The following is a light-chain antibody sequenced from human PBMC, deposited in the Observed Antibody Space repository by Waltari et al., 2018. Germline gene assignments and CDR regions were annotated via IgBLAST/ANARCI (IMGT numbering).Light chain of an antibody. CDR2: DVI. CDR3: SSYTTRGTWV. CDR1: FSDIGAYAY. J-gene: IGLJ3*02. V-gene: IGLV2-14*03. Sequence: QSALTQPASVSGSPGPSITLSCTGAFSDIGAYAYVSWYRPLPGEPPNLLLYDVIPRPSGVSGRLSGSKSGNTASLTISGLQPEDEADYFCSSYTTRGTWVFGGGTKLTVL.